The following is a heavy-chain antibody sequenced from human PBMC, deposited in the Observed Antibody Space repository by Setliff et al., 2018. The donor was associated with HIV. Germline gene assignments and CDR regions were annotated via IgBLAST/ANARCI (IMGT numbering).Heavy chain of an antibody. D-gene: IGHD3-22*01. CDR3: ARSTYYYDSSGYDAFDI. Sequence: SETLSLTCSVSGSSISDHYWWAWVRQAPGKGLEYIGTIFHSGSTYYNPSLKSRVTISVDTSKNQFSLKLSSVTAADTAVYYCARSTYYYDSSGYDAFDIWGQGTMVTVSS. CDR1: GSSISDHYW. V-gene: IGHV4-38-2*01. CDR2: IFHSGST. J-gene: IGHJ3*02.